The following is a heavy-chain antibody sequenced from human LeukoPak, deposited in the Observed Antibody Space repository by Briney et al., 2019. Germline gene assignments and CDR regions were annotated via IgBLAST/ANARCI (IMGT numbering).Heavy chain of an antibody. CDR1: GGTFSSYA. CDR2: IIPIFGIA. J-gene: IGHJ4*02. V-gene: IGHV1-69*04. CDR3: ARDLGGMATITLDY. Sequence: GASVEVSCKASGGTFSSYAISWVRQAPGQGLEWMGRIIPIFGIANYAQKFQGRVTITADKSTSTAYMELSSLRSEDTAVYYCARDLGGMATITLDYWGQGTLVTVSS. D-gene: IGHD5-24*01.